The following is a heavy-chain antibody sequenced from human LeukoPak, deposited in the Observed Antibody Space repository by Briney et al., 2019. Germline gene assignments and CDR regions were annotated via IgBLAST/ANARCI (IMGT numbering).Heavy chain of an antibody. Sequence: ASVKVSCKASGGTFSSYAISWVRQAPGQGLEWMGWINPNSGGTNYAQKFQGRVTMTRDTSIRTAYMELSRLRSDDTAVYYCAKNYYDYVWGGEPYYYYYMDVWGKGTTVTVSS. CDR2: INPNSGGT. J-gene: IGHJ6*03. CDR3: AKNYYDYVWGGEPYYYYYMDV. V-gene: IGHV1-2*02. D-gene: IGHD3-16*01. CDR1: GGTFSSYA.